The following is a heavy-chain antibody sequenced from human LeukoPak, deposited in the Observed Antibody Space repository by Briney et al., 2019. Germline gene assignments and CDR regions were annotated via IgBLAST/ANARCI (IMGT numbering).Heavy chain of an antibody. CDR1: GGSISSSSYY. CDR2: IYYSGST. D-gene: IGHD5-12*01. Sequence: ASETLSLTCSVAGGSISSSSYYWGWIRQPPGKGLEWIGSIYYSGSTYYTPSLKSRVTISVDTSKNQFSLKLSSVTAADTAVYYCARHRDYSGYDYESWFDPWGQGTLVTVSS. J-gene: IGHJ5*02. CDR3: ARHRDYSGYDYESWFDP. V-gene: IGHV4-39*01.